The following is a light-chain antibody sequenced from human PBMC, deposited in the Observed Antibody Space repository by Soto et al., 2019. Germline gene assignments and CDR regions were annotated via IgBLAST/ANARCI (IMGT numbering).Light chain of an antibody. CDR3: QQFNSYPIT. V-gene: IGKV1-13*02. Sequence: IQVTQSPSSLSASVGDRVTITCRASQDIRGALAWYQQKPGKAPKLLIYDVSTLESGVPSRFGGSGSGTEFTLTITSLQPEDFGTYYCQQFNSYPITFGHGTRLEIK. J-gene: IGKJ5*01. CDR2: DVS. CDR1: QDIRGA.